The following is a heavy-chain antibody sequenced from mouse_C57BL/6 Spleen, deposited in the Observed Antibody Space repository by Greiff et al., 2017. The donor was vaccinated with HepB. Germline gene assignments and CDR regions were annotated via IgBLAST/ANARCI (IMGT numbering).Heavy chain of an antibody. CDR2: ISSGSSTI. CDR1: GFTFSDYG. Sequence: EVQRVESGGGLVKPGGSLKLSCAASGFTFSDYGMHWVRQAPEKGLEWVAYISSGSSTIYYADTVKGRFTISRDNAKNTLFLQMTSLRSEDTAMYYCARRPHYYAMDYWGQGTSVTVSS. J-gene: IGHJ4*01. CDR3: ARRPHYYAMDY. V-gene: IGHV5-17*01.